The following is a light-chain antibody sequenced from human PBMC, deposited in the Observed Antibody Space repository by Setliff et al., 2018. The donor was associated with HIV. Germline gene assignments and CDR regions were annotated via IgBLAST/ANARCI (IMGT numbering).Light chain of an antibody. CDR1: GSDVGRYNL. CDR2: DVS. J-gene: IGLJ1*01. Sequence: QSVLTQPASVSGSPGQSITISCTGTGSDVGRYNLVSWYQQHPGKAPKLMIYDVSKRPSGVSNRFSGSKSGNTASLTISGLQAEDESDYFCCSYAGGSTYVFGTGTKVTVL. CDR3: CSYAGGSTYV. V-gene: IGLV2-23*02.